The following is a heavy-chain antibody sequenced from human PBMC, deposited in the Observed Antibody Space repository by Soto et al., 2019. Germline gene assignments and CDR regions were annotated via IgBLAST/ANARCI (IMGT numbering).Heavy chain of an antibody. Sequence: GGALGVADSSSGFTFRSYAMHWVRQAPGKGLEYVSAISSNGGSTYYADSVKGRFTISRDNSKNTLYLQMSSLRAEDTAVYYCVSPSTDGNWGQGTLVTVSS. CDR2: ISSNGGST. D-gene: IGHD1-26*01. V-gene: IGHV3-64D*06. J-gene: IGHJ4*02. CDR1: GFTFRSYA. CDR3: VSPSTDGN.